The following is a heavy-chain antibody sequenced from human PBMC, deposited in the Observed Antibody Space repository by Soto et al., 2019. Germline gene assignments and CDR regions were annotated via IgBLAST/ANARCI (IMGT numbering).Heavy chain of an antibody. Sequence: EVQLLESGGGLGQPGGSLRLSCAGSGFTFSRFAMSWVRQVPGKGLEWVSAISGSGQTTYYADSVKGRFTVSRDNSNNTLYLQMNSLRAEDTAVYYCARLLLYSVSGRGWFDPWGQGTLVTVSS. CDR2: ISGSGQTT. D-gene: IGHD2-21*02. CDR1: GFTFSRFA. CDR3: ARLLLYSVSGRGWFDP. V-gene: IGHV3-23*01. J-gene: IGHJ5*02.